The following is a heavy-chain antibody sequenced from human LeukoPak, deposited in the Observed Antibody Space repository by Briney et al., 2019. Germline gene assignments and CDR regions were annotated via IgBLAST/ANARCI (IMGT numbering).Heavy chain of an antibody. CDR3: ARQMSKFAESDP. CDR1: GGSIDSYY. V-gene: IGHV4-59*08. CDR2: IYYTGST. Sequence: SETLSLTCTVSGGSIDSYYWSWIRQPPGKGLEWIGDIYYTGSTNYNPSLKSRVTMSLDMSKNEFSLTVNSVTAADTAVYYCARQMSKFAESDPWGQGTLVIASS. J-gene: IGHJ5*02. D-gene: IGHD3-10*01.